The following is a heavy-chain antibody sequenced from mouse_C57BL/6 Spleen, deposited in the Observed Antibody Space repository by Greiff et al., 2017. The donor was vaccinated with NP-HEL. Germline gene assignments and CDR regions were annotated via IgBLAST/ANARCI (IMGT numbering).Heavy chain of an antibody. D-gene: IGHD1-1*01. CDR1: GFTFSDYG. Sequence: EVKLVESGGGLVKPGGSLKLSCAASGFTFSDYGMHWVRQAPEKGLEWVAYISSGSSTIYYVDTVKGRFTISSDNAKNTLFLQMTSLRSEDTDMDYCARGYGSSHYYAMDYWGQGTSVTVSS. CDR3: ARGYGSSHYYAMDY. J-gene: IGHJ4*01. V-gene: IGHV5-17*01. CDR2: ISSGSSTI.